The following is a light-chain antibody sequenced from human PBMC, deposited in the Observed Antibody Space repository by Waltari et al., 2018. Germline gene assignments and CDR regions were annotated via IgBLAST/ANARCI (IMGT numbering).Light chain of an antibody. Sequence: QSALTQPASVSGSPGQSITISCTGASSDVGSYNLVSWYQQHPAKVPKVWLYEDTKRPAGVSSRFSGSRSGNTASLTISGLQAEDEAHYYCCSIAGSVAYWVFGGGTRLTVL. CDR3: CSIAGSVAYWV. J-gene: IGLJ3*02. CDR2: EDT. V-gene: IGLV2-23*01. CDR1: SSDVGSYNL.